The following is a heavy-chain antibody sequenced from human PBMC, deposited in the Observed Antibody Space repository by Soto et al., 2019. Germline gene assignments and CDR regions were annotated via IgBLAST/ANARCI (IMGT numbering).Heavy chain of an antibody. CDR3: ATWHLREHAYDI. CDR1: GFTVSSNY. CDR2: IYSGGST. D-gene: IGHD5-12*01. Sequence: GGSLRLSCAASGFTVSSNYMSWVRQAPGKGLEWVSVIYSGGSTYYADSVKGRFTISRDNSKNTLYLQMRDLRPEDTALYFCATWHLREHAYDIWGQGTMVTVSS. V-gene: IGHV3-53*01. J-gene: IGHJ3*02.